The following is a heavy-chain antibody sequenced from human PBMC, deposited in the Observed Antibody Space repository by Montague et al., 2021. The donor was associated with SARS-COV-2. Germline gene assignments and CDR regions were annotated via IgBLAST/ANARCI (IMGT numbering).Heavy chain of an antibody. CDR3: ARDHVTILFMVYYYGMDV. J-gene: IGHJ6*02. CDR2: IYPSGST. D-gene: IGHD4-17*01. V-gene: IGHV4-4*07. CDR1: GGSISSYY. Sequence: SETLSLTCTVSGGSISSYYWSWIRQPAGKGLEWIGRIYPSGSTKXXPSLKSRVTMSVDTSKNQFSLKLSSVTAADTAVYYCARDHVTILFMVYYYGMDVWGQGTTVTVSS.